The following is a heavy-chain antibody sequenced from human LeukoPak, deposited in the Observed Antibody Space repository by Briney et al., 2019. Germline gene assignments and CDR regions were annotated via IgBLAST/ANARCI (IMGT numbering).Heavy chain of an antibody. J-gene: IGHJ4*02. Sequence: GRSLTISFKGSGYSFTSYWIGWVREMPGKGLEWMGVIHPGDSDTRYSPPFQGQVTISVDKSISTAYLQWNSLKASDTAMYYCARRIAGGGVDYWGQGTLVSVSS. D-gene: IGHD6-13*01. V-gene: IGHV5-51*01. CDR1: GYSFTSYW. CDR3: ARRIAGGGVDY. CDR2: IHPGDSDT.